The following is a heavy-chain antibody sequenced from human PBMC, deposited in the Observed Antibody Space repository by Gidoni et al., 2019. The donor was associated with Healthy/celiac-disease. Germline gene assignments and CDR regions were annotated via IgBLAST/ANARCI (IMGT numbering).Heavy chain of an antibody. CDR2: IYSGGST. D-gene: IGHD3-10*01. J-gene: IGHJ4*02. CDR3: ARGFKKWFREFLDY. V-gene: IGHV3-66*01. CDR1: GFTVSRNY. Sequence: EVQLVASGGGLVQPGGSLRLSCAASGFTVSRNYMSWLRQAPGKGLAWVSVIYSGGSTYYADSVKGRFTISRDNSKNTLYLQMNSLRAEDTAVYYCARGFKKWFREFLDYWGQGTLVTVSS.